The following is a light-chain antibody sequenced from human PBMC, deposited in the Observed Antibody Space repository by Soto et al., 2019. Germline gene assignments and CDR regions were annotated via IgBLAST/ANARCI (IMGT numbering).Light chain of an antibody. Sequence: EMVMTQSPATLSVSPGGRTTLSCRASQSVSSNFAWYQQKPGQAPRLLIFGASTRATGIPARFSGSGSGTDFTLTISSLEPADLGVYYCQQRHNWPITFGQGTRLEIK. J-gene: IGKJ5*01. V-gene: IGKV3-15*01. CDR1: QSVSSN. CDR2: GAS. CDR3: QQRHNWPIT.